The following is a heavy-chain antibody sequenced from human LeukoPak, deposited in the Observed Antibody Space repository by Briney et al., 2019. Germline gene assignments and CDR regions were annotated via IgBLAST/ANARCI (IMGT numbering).Heavy chain of an antibody. V-gene: IGHV4-59*01. D-gene: IGHD6-19*01. CDR1: GGSINYYY. CDR3: ARGLNSSGWYGSLYYFDY. Sequence: SETLSLTCTVSGGSINYYYWMWIRQPPGKGLEWIGYIYYSGGTHYNPSLKSRVTMLVDTSKNQFSLKLTAVTAADTAVYYCARGLNSSGWYGSLYYFDYWGQGTLVTVSS. CDR2: IYYSGGT. J-gene: IGHJ4*02.